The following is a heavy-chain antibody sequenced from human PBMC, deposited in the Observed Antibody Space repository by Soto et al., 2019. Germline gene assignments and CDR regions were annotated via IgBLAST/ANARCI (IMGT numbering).Heavy chain of an antibody. CDR3: ARSPALGGAAAGTGCFDY. CDR1: GFTFSSYS. CDR2: ISSSSSYI. V-gene: IGHV3-21*01. D-gene: IGHD6-13*01. Sequence: EVQLVESGGGLVKPGGSLRLSCAASGFTFSSYSMNWVRQAPGKGLEWVSSISSSSSYIYYADSVKGRFTISRDNAKNSLYLQMNSLRAEDTAVYYCARSPALGGAAAGTGCFDYWGQGTLVTVSS. J-gene: IGHJ4*02.